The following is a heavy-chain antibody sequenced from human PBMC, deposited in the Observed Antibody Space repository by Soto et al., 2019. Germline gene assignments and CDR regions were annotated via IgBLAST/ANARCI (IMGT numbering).Heavy chain of an antibody. D-gene: IGHD4-17*01. Sequence: GGSLRLSCAASGFTFSSYGMHWVRQAPGKGLEWVAVISYDGSNKFYADSVKGRFTISRDNSKNTLYLQMNSLRAEDTAVYYCAKPHGPDAVFDYWGQGTLVTVSS. CDR3: AKPHGPDAVFDY. V-gene: IGHV3-30*18. CDR1: GFTFSSYG. J-gene: IGHJ4*02. CDR2: ISYDGSNK.